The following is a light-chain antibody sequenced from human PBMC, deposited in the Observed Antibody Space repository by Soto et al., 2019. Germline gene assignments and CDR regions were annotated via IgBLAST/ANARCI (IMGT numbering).Light chain of an antibody. J-gene: IGLJ1*01. CDR1: SSNIGTNA. CDR3: AAWDDSLNGDV. Sequence: QSVLTQPPSASGTPGQRVTISCSGGSSNIGTNAVNWYQQLPGTAPKLLIYNNNQRPSGVPDRFSGSKSGTSASLAISGLQSEDEADYYCAAWDDSLNGDVFGTGNKLTVL. CDR2: NNN. V-gene: IGLV1-44*01.